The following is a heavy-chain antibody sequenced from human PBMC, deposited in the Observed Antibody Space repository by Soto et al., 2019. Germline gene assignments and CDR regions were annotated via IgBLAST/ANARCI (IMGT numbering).Heavy chain of an antibody. Sequence: ASETLSLTCTVSNASISSRKWWTWVRQTPGKGLEWIGEIYHSGSINHNPSLKSRATMSVDKSNNQFSLKMTSVTAADTAVYYCASKFGELLADAFDIWGQGTVVTVSS. J-gene: IGHJ3*02. D-gene: IGHD3-10*01. CDR2: IYHSGSI. CDR1: NASISSRKW. CDR3: ASKFGELLADAFDI. V-gene: IGHV4-4*02.